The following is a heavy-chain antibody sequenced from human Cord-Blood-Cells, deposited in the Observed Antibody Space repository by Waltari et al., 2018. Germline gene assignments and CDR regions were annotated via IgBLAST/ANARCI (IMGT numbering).Heavy chain of an antibody. CDR2: INHSGST. Sequence: QVQLQQSGAGLLQPSATLSLTCSVYGESCSGYYWSWIRQPPGKGLEWIGEINHSGSTNYNPSLKSRVTISVATSKNQFSLKRSSVTAADTAVYYCARYGASMDVWGKGTTVTVSS. V-gene: IGHV4-34*01. CDR1: GESCSGYY. J-gene: IGHJ6*04. D-gene: IGHD3-10*01. CDR3: ARYGASMDV.